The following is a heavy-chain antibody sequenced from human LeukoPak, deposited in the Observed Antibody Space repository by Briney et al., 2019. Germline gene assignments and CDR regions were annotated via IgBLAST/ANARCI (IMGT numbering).Heavy chain of an antibody. CDR3: ARDVSRGGDGYNI. V-gene: IGHV4-59*01. CDR2: IYYSGST. D-gene: IGHD5-24*01. Sequence: SETLSLTCTVSGGSISSYYWSWIRQPPGKGMEWMGYIYYSGSTNYNPSLKSRVTISVDTSKNQFSLTLSSVTAADTAVYCCARDVSRGGDGYNIWGQGTLVTVSS. J-gene: IGHJ4*02. CDR1: GGSISSYY.